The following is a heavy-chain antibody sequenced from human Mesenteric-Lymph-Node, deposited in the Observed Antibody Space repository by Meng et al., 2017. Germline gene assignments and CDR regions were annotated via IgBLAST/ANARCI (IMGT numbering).Heavy chain of an antibody. CDR3: ATRGNPYLDY. V-gene: IGHV1-18*01. Sequence: QVQLGQSGDEVKKPGASLTVTCKASGYPFTSFAFSWVRQAPGQGLEWMGWISAYNGNRNYAQKLQGRVIMTTDASTSTAYMELRSLRSDDTAVYYCATRGNPYLDYWGQGTLVTVSS. J-gene: IGHJ4*02. CDR1: GYPFTSFA. CDR2: ISAYNGNR.